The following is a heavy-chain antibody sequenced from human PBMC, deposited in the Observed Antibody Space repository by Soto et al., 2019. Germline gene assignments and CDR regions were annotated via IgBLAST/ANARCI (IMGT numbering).Heavy chain of an antibody. V-gene: IGHV4-39*01. CDR3: ASFGVGGGYCYMDV. D-gene: IGHD3-16*01. J-gene: IGHJ6*03. CDR2: IYYSGST. CDR1: GGSISSSSYY. Sequence: QLQLQESGPGLVKPSETLSLTCTVSGGSISSSSYYWGWIRETPGKGLEWIGSIYYSGSTYYNPSLKSRVTISVDTSKNQFSLKLSSVTAADTAVYYCASFGVGGGYCYMDVWGKGTTVTVSS.